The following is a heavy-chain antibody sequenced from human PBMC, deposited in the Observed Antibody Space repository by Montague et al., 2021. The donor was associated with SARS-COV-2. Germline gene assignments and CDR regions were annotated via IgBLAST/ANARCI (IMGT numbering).Heavy chain of an antibody. CDR1: GDSVASNSAT. D-gene: IGHD1-1*01. V-gene: IGHV6-1*01. CDR3: TSGREGNYNVMDV. Sequence: CAISGDSVASNSATWNWVRQSPSSGLEWLGRTYYMSKWYNDYAVSVRGRVTINPDTSKNQFSLQLNSVTPEDTAIYYCTSGREGNYNVMDVWGQGTTVTVS. J-gene: IGHJ6*02. CDR2: TYYMSKWYN.